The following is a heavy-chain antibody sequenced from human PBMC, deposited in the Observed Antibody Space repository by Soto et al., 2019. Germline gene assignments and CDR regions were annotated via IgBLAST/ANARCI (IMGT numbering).Heavy chain of an antibody. CDR1: GFTFSDHY. D-gene: IGHD6-19*01. CDR2: SRNKAKSYTT. Sequence: GGSLRLSCAASGFTFSDHYMDWVRQAPGKGLEWVGRSRNKAKSYTTDYAASVKGRFTISRDDSKNSLYLQMNSLKTEDTAVYYCAKTVSGWYSDYWGQGTLVTVSS. J-gene: IGHJ4*02. CDR3: AKTVSGWYSDY. V-gene: IGHV3-72*01.